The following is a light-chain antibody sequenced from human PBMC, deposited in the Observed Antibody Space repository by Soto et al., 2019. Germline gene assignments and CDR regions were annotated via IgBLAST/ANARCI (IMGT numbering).Light chain of an antibody. CDR3: SSYTTSNTRQIV. V-gene: IGLV2-14*03. CDR1: SSDVGGYNF. CDR2: DVS. Sequence: QSVLTQPASVSGSPGQSITISCTGTSSDVGGYNFFSWYQHHPGKAPKLMIYDVSNRPSGVSNRFSGSKSGNTASLTISGFQPEDEADYYCSSYTTSNTRQIVFGTGTKVTVL. J-gene: IGLJ1*01.